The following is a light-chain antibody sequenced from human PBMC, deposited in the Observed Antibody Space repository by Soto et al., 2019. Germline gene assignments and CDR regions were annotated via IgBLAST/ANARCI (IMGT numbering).Light chain of an antibody. CDR2: DAS. CDR1: QSIGLA. Sequence: EIVLTQSPATLSLSPGERATLSCRASQSIGLAIAWYQHKPGQAPRLLIFDASQRATGIPARFRSSGSGTDFTLTISRLEPEDFAVYYCQQYGSSGTFGQGTKVDIK. J-gene: IGKJ1*01. V-gene: IGKV3-11*01. CDR3: QQYGSSGT.